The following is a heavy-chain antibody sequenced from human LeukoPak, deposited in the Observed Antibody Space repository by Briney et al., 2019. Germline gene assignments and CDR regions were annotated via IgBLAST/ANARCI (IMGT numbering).Heavy chain of an antibody. J-gene: IGHJ4*02. CDR3: ARGLRRDGYNLGY. V-gene: IGHV4-4*07. CDR1: DGSISSSY. CDR2: IYMTGDT. D-gene: IGHD5-24*01. Sequence: SETLSLTCTVSDGSISSSYWSWIRQPAGKGLEWIGRIYMTGDTNYNPSLKSRVTMSVDTSKNQFSLKLSSVTAADTAVYYCARGLRRDGYNLGYWGQGTLVTVSS.